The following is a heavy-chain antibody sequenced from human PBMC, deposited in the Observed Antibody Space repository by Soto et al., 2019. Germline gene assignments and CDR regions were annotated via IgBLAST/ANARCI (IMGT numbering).Heavy chain of an antibody. Sequence: SETLSLTCTVSGGSITSGDYYWSWIRQPPGQGLEWIGHIYYSGSTYYNPSLKSRVTISVDKSKNQFSLKLNSVTAADTAVYYCARVVVQRPFYNWFDPWGQGTLVTVSS. CDR2: IYYSGST. CDR3: ARVVVQRPFYNWFDP. D-gene: IGHD2-15*01. V-gene: IGHV4-30-4*01. J-gene: IGHJ5*02. CDR1: GGSITSGDYY.